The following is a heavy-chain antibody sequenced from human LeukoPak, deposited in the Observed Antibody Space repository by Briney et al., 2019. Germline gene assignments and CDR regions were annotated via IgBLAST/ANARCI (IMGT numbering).Heavy chain of an antibody. CDR3: ARDKGPSYLSSFDY. D-gene: IGHD2-2*01. CDR2: ISYDGSNE. J-gene: IGHJ4*02. Sequence: GGSLRLSCAASGFTFSSCVMHWVRQAPGKGLEWVAIISYDGSNEYYADSVKGRFTISRDNSKNTLYLQMNSLRAADTAVYYCARDKGPSYLSSFDYWGQGTLVTVSS. CDR1: GFTFSSCV. V-gene: IGHV3-30*04.